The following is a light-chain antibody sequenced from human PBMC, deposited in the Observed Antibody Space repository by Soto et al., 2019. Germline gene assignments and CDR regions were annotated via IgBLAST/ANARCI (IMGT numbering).Light chain of an antibody. CDR3: QHYANLPYT. V-gene: IGKV1-33*01. CDR1: QDISNY. CDR2: AAS. Sequence: DIQMTQSPSSLSASVGDRVTITCQASQDISNYLNWYQQKPGKAPNLLIYAASNLETGVPSRFSGGGSGTDFTFPISSLQPEDIATYYCQHYANLPYTFGQGTKLEIK. J-gene: IGKJ2*01.